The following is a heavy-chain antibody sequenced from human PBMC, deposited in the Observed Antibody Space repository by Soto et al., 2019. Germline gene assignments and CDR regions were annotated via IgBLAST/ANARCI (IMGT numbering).Heavy chain of an antibody. CDR3: ASPRLSSDGTTPIDY. CDR1: GFTFNNYA. D-gene: IGHD1-1*01. J-gene: IGHJ4*02. Sequence: ESGGGVVQPGRSLRLSCAASGFTFNNYAMHWVRQAPGKGLEWVAVISFDGSTKYYADSVKGRFTISRDNSKNTLYLQMNSPRAEDTAVYYCASPRLSSDGTTPIDYWGQGTLVTVSS. V-gene: IGHV3-30-3*01. CDR2: ISFDGSTK.